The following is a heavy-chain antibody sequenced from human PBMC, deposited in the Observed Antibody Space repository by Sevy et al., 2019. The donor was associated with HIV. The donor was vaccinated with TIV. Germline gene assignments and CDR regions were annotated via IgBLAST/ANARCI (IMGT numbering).Heavy chain of an antibody. CDR1: GYIFTDYY. Sequence: ASVKVSCKASGYIFTDYYIHWVRQAPGQGLEWMAWINSDSGVTNYAQRFQGEVTVTRDTSLSTAYLERSRLKSNDTAIYYCARLTTQPTSDLYGMDVWGQGTRVTVSS. J-gene: IGHJ6*02. V-gene: IGHV1-2*02. CDR2: INSDSGVT. CDR3: ARLTTQPTSDLYGMDV. D-gene: IGHD4-4*01.